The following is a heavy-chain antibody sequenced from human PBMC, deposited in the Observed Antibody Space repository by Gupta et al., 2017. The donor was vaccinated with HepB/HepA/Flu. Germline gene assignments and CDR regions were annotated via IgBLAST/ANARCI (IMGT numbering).Heavy chain of an antibody. V-gene: IGHV3-23*01. CDR3: AKDGYSSSWYDIDY. CDR1: GFTFGPYA. Sequence: EGQLLESGGGLVQPGGSLRLSCAASGFTFGPYAMPWVRPVPGKGLEWVSSVSSSGHDTYYRDSVKGRFTMSRDNSKDTLYLEMNSLRAEDTAVYFCAKDGYSSSWYDIDYWGQGTLVTVSS. D-gene: IGHD6-13*01. CDR2: VSSSGHDT. J-gene: IGHJ4*02.